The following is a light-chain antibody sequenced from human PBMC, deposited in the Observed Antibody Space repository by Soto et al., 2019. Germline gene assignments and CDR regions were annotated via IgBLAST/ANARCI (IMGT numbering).Light chain of an antibody. Sequence: QSARTQPPSASGSPGQSVAISCTGTSSDVGGYNYVSWYQQHPGKAPKLMIYEVNKRPSGVPDRFSGSKSGNTASLTVSGLQAEDEADYYCSSYAGSSNVFGTGTQLTVL. V-gene: IGLV2-8*01. CDR1: SSDVGGYNY. CDR3: SSYAGSSNV. CDR2: EVN. J-gene: IGLJ1*01.